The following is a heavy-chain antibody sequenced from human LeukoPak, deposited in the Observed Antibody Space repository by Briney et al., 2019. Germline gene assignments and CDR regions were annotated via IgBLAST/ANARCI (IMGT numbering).Heavy chain of an antibody. CDR1: GFSFSSYA. D-gene: IGHD5-18*01. Sequence: GRSLRLSCAASGFSFSSYAMHWVRQAPGKGLEWVAAIPNDGSKTYYADSVKGRFTISRDNSKNTLYLQMNSLRTEDTAVYYCANERGYNYGYSFDYWGQGTLVTVSS. CDR3: ANERGYNYGYSFDY. CDR2: IPNDGSKT. V-gene: IGHV3-30-3*02. J-gene: IGHJ4*02.